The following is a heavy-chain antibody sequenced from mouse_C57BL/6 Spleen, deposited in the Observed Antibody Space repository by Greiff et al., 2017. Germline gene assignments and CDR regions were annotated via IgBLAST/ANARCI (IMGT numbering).Heavy chain of an antibody. CDR3: ATYEFAY. Sequence: VQLQQSGAELVMPGASVKLSCKASGYTFTSYWMHWVKQRPGQGLEWIGEIDPSDSYTNYNQKFKGKSTLTVDKSSSTAYMQLSSLTSEDSAVYYCATYEFAYWGQGTLVTVSA. CDR1: GYTFTSYW. V-gene: IGHV1-69*01. J-gene: IGHJ3*01. D-gene: IGHD2-3*01. CDR2: IDPSDSYT.